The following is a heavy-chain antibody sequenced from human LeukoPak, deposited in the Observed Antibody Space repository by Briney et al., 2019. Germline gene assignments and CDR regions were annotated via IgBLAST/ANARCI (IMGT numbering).Heavy chain of an antibody. CDR1: GFTLSTYP. V-gene: IGHV3-23*01. CDR2: MSGSGGST. Sequence: PGGSLRLSCAASGFTLSTYPMSWVRQAPGKGLEWVSGMSGSGGSTYYADFVKGRFTISRDSSKNTLYLQMNTLRAEDTAVYYCAKDSLPSYGGYFDFWGQGTLVTVSS. D-gene: IGHD3-16*01. J-gene: IGHJ4*02. CDR3: AKDSLPSYGGYFDF.